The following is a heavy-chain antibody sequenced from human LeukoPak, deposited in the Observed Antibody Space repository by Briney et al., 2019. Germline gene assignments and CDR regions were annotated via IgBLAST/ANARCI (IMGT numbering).Heavy chain of an antibody. Sequence: GGSLRLSCAASGFTFSSYWMHWVRQAPGKGLEWVAVIWYDGSNQYYTDSVKGRFTISRDNSKNTLYLQMNSLRAEDTAMYYWAKVGDGDYYLDDWCQGTLVTVSS. J-gene: IGHJ4*02. CDR3: AKVGDGDYYLDD. V-gene: IGHV3-33*06. CDR2: IWYDGSNQ. CDR1: GFTFSSYW. D-gene: IGHD4-17*01.